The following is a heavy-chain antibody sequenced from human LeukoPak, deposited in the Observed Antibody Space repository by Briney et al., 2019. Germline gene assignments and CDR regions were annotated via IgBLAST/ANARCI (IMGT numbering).Heavy chain of an antibody. CDR1: GYNFAHDW. CDR3: ARRGYNYGYYFDY. V-gene: IGHV5-51*01. Sequence: GESLKISCTGSGYNFAHDWIGWVRQMPGKGLEWMGIIYPGDSDTIYSPSFQGQVTISADKSISTAYLQWSSLKASDTAMYYCARRGYNYGYYFDYWGQGTLVTVSA. J-gene: IGHJ4*02. D-gene: IGHD5-18*01. CDR2: IYPGDSDT.